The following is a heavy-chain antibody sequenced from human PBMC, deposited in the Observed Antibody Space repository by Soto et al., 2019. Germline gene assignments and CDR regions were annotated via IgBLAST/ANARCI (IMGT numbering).Heavy chain of an antibody. Sequence: PSETLFLTCAVSGGSISSGGYSWSWIRQPPGKGLEWIGYIYHSGSTYYNPSLKSRVTISVDRSKSQFSLKLSSVTAADTAVYYCARVPDRWGQGTLVTVSS. CDR1: GGSISSGGYS. D-gene: IGHD2-2*01. CDR3: ARVPDR. CDR2: IYHSGST. V-gene: IGHV4-30-2*01. J-gene: IGHJ5*02.